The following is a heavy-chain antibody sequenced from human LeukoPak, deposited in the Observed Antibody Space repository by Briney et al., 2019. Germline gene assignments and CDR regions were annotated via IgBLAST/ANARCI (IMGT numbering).Heavy chain of an antibody. CDR2: TNTDGSYS. CDR3: ARDFDGPRASDY. V-gene: IGHV3-74*01. Sequence: PGGSLRFSCAASGFTFSYFWMHWFRQTPGKGLVWVSCTNTDGSYSSYADSVKGRFTISRDNVRNTLYLQMSSLRAEDSAVYYCARDFDGPRASDYWGQGISVTVSS. D-gene: IGHD4-17*01. J-gene: IGHJ4*02. CDR1: GFTFSYFW.